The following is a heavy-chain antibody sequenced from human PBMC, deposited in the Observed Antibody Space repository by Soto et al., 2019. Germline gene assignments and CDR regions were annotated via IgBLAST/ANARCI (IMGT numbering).Heavy chain of an antibody. J-gene: IGHJ4*02. V-gene: IGHV1-18*01. D-gene: IGHD3-22*01. Sequence: ASVKVSCKASGYTFTSYGISWVRQAPGQGLEWMGWISAYNGNTNYAQKLQGRVTMTTDISTSTAYMELRSLRSDDTAVYYCARGPKYYYDSSGYGFYWGQGTLVTVSS. CDR2: ISAYNGNT. CDR1: GYTFTSYG. CDR3: ARGPKYYYDSSGYGFY.